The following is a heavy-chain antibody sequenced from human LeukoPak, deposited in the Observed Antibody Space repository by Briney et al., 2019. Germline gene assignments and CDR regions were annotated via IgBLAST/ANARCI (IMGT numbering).Heavy chain of an antibody. CDR2: INPGNGDT. Sequence: ASVKVSCKASGYTFTNSAINWVRQAPGQRLEWMGWINPGNGDTKYSQKLQGRVTITRDTSASTAYMELSSLTSEDTAVYYCASRPGIAVAGFDYWGQGTLVTVSS. CDR1: GYTFTNSA. CDR3: ASRPGIAVAGFDY. V-gene: IGHV1-3*01. D-gene: IGHD6-19*01. J-gene: IGHJ4*02.